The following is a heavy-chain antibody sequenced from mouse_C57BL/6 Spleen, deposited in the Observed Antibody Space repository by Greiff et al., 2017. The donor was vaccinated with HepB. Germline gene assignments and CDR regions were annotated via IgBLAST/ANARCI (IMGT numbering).Heavy chain of an antibody. CDR2: ISGGGGNT. Sequence: EVQRVESGGGLVKPGGSLKLSCAASGFTFSSYTMSWVRQTPEKRLEWVATISGGGGNTYYPDSVKGRFTISRDNAKNTLYLQMSSLRSEDTALYYCARQGYYGSSQAWFAYWGQGTLVTVSA. CDR3: ARQGYYGSSQAWFAY. CDR1: GFTFSSYT. D-gene: IGHD1-1*01. V-gene: IGHV5-9*01. J-gene: IGHJ3*01.